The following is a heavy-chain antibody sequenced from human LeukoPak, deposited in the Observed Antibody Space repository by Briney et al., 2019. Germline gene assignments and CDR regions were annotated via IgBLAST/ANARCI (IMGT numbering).Heavy chain of an antibody. CDR1: GFTFGSYA. CDR3: ARRGIAVAGEDY. V-gene: IGHV3-30-3*01. D-gene: IGHD6-19*01. J-gene: IGHJ4*02. Sequence: GGSLRLSCAASGFTFGSYAMGWVRQAPDKGLEWVAVISYDGSNKYYADSVKGRFTISRDNSKNTLYLQMNSLRAEDTAVYYCARRGIAVAGEDYWGQGTLVTVSS. CDR2: ISYDGSNK.